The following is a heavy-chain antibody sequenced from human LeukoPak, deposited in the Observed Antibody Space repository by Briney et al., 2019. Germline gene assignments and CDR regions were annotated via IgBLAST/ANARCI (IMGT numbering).Heavy chain of an antibody. V-gene: IGHV3-23*01. Sequence: GGSLRLSCAASGFTFSSFAMSWVRQAPGKGLEWVSGISGSGGMTYYADSVKGRLTISRDNSKNTLYLQMNGLRAEDTAVYYCAKPPPVTMVRGVPRDVWGKGTTVTVSP. CDR3: AKPPPVTMVRGVPRDV. CDR2: ISGSGGMT. D-gene: IGHD3-10*01. J-gene: IGHJ6*04. CDR1: GFTFSSFA.